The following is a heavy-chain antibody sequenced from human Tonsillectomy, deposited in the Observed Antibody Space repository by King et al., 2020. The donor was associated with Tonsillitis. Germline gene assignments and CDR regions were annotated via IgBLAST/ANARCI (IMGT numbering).Heavy chain of an antibody. CDR2: IYYSGST. CDR3: ARRGSGYGGYFDY. V-gene: IGHV4-39*01. D-gene: IGHD5-12*01. J-gene: IGHJ4*02. CDR1: GGSISSSIYY. Sequence: QLQESCPGLVKPSETLSLTCTVSGGSISSSIYYWGWIRQPPGKGLEWIGSIYYSGSTYYNPSLKSRVTISVDTSKNQFSLKLSSVTAADTAVYFCARRGSGYGGYFDYWGQGTLVTVSS.